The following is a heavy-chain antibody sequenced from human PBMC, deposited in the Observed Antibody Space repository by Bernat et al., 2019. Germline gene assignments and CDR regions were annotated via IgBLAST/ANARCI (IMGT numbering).Heavy chain of an antibody. J-gene: IGHJ3*02. Sequence: EVHLEESGGGLVEPGGSLTLSCAASEFTFTNAWLGWVRQAPGKWLEWLGRIRSKTAGGTIDYTPPVEGRFTISGDESKNTVYLQMNGLKTEDTAAYYCAASFLAPGGFDIWGQGTMVTVSP. CDR3: AASFLAPGGFDI. V-gene: IGHV3-15*01. D-gene: IGHD3-3*01. CDR2: IRSKTAGGTI. CDR1: EFTFTNAW.